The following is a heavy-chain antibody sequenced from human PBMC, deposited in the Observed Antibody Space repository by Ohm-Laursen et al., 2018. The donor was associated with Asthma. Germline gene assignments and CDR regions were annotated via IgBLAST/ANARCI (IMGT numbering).Heavy chain of an antibody. J-gene: IGHJ4*02. CDR2: ISTASTFI. D-gene: IGHD4-17*01. CDR1: GYTFSRYS. CDR3: ASNSYGDYPPSGY. V-gene: IGHV3-21*01. Sequence: SLGLSCAASGYTFSRYSIHWVRQIPGKGLEWVASISTASTFIYYADSVWGRFTTSRDNAKNSVYLQMNSLRAEDTALYYCASNSYGDYPPSGYWGQGTLVTVSS.